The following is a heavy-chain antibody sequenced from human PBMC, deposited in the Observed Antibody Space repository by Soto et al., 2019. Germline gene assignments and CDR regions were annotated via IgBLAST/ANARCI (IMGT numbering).Heavy chain of an antibody. CDR2: INHSGST. V-gene: IGHV4-34*01. D-gene: IGHD2-8*02. Sequence: QVQLQQWGAGLLKPSETLSLTCAVYGGSFSGYYWTWIRQPPGTGLEWIGEINHSGSTNYNPSLKRRVTISVDTSKNQFSPKLTSVTAADTAVYYRARDKITGLFDYWGQGTLVTVSS. J-gene: IGHJ4*02. CDR1: GGSFSGYY. CDR3: ARDKITGLFDY.